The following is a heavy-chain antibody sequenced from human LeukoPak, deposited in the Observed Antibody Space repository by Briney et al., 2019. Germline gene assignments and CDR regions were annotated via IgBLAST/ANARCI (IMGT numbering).Heavy chain of an antibody. CDR1: GGTFSSYA. CDR3: ARRSEWELTGGDY. D-gene: IGHD1-26*01. CDR2: IIPIFGTA. J-gene: IGHJ4*02. V-gene: IGHV1-69*06. Sequence: ASVKVSCKASGGTFSSYAISWVRRAPGQGLEWMGGIIPIFGTANYAQKFQGRVTITADKSTSTAYMELSSLRSEDTAVYYCARRSEWELTGGDYWGQGTLVTVSS.